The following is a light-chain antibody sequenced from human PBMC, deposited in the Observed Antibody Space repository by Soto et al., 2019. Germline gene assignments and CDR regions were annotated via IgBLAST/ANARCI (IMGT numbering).Light chain of an antibody. CDR2: AAS. V-gene: IGKV1-39*01. J-gene: IGKJ5*01. CDR1: QSISNY. CDR3: QQSYSTIT. Sequence: DIQMTQSPSSLSASVGDRVTITCRASQSISNYLNWYQQKPGKAPKLLINAASRLQSGVPSRFSGSGSGTDFTLTISSLQPEDFATYYCQQSYSTITFGQGTRLEIK.